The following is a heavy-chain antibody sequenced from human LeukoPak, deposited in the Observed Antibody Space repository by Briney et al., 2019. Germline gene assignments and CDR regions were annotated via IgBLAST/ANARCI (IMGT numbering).Heavy chain of an antibody. CDR1: GFTFSSYS. CDR2: ISSSSSYI. V-gene: IGHV3-21*01. D-gene: IGHD2-2*01. Sequence: GGSLRLSCAASGFTFSSYSMNWVRQPPGKGLEWVSSISSSSSYIYYADSVKGRFTISRDNAKNSLYLQMNSLRAEDTAVYYCASALGYCSSTSCYFYFDYWGQGTLVTVSS. J-gene: IGHJ4*02. CDR3: ASALGYCSSTSCYFYFDY.